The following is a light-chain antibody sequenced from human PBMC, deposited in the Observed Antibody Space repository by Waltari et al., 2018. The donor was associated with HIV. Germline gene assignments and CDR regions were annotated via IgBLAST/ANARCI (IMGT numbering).Light chain of an antibody. CDR2: GPS. J-gene: IGKJ3*01. V-gene: IGKV3-20*01. CDR3: QQYGSSEGFT. Sequence: EIVLKQSPATLSLSPGVRATLSCRASQIVGGNSVAGYQKKPGQAPRLLIYGPSTRAAGIPDRFSGSGSETDFTLTISRLEPEDCAVYYCQQYGSSEGFTFGPGTRVDI. CDR1: QIVGGNS.